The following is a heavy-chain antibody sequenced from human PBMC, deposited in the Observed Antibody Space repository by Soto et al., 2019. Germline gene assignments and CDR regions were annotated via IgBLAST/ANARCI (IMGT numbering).Heavy chain of an antibody. CDR2: IFSNDEK. Sequence: QVTLKESGPVLVKHTETLTLTCTVSGFSLSNARMGVSWIRQPPGKALEWLAHIFSNDEKSYSTSLKSRLTISKDTSKSQVVLTMTNMDPVDTATYYCARIRMATITLFDYWGQGTLVTVSS. CDR1: GFSLSNARMG. V-gene: IGHV2-26*01. D-gene: IGHD5-12*01. J-gene: IGHJ4*02. CDR3: ARIRMATITLFDY.